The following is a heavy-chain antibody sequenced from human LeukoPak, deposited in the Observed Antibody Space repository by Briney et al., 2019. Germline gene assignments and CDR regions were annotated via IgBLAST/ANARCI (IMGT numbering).Heavy chain of an antibody. Sequence: ASVKVSCKASGYTFTGYYMHWVRQAPGRGLEWMGQINPNSGGTNYAQKFQGRVTMTRDTSISTAFMELSRLRSDDTAVYYCASAGLSGSYTIFDYWGQGTLVTVSS. CDR3: ASAGLSGSYTIFDY. CDR1: GYTFTGYY. D-gene: IGHD1-26*01. J-gene: IGHJ4*02. CDR2: INPNSGGT. V-gene: IGHV1-2*06.